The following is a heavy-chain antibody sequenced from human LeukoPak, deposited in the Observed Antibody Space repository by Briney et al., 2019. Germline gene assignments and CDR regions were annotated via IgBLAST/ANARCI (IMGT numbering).Heavy chain of an antibody. CDR3: ARWEAYCGGDCYRARRNDAFDI. D-gene: IGHD2-21*02. J-gene: IGHJ3*02. CDR1: GGSISSYY. Sequence: KPSETLSLTCTVSGGSISSYYWSWIRQPPGKGLEWIGYIYYSGSTYYNPSLKSRVTISVDTSKNQFSLKLSSVTAADTAVYYCARWEAYCGGDCYRARRNDAFDIWGQGTMVTVSS. V-gene: IGHV4-59*04. CDR2: IYYSGST.